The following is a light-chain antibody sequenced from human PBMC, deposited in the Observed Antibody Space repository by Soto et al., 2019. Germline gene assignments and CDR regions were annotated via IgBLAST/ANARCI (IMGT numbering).Light chain of an antibody. J-gene: IGLJ2*01. CDR1: SSDVGGYDY. CDR2: NVR. V-gene: IGLV2-14*01. Sequence: QSVLTQPASASGSPGQSITISCTGTSSDVGGYDYVSWYQQYAGKAPKLTIYNVRNRPSGVSNRFSGSKSGNTASLTISGLQPEDEADYFCSSYTNSGTVLFGGGTKLTVL. CDR3: SSYTNSGTVL.